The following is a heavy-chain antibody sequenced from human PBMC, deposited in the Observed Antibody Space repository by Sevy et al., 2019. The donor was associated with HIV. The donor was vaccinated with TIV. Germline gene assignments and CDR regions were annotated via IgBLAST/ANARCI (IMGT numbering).Heavy chain of an antibody. Sequence: ASVKVSCKASGYTFTSYFMHWVRQAPGQGLEWLGMINPSGGSTSYVQKFRGRVTMTSDTSTSTVYMELSSLRSDDTAVYYCARVTGWYGSSTGFDYWGQGTQVTVSS. D-gene: IGHD6-19*01. CDR3: ARVTGWYGSSTGFDY. CDR1: GYTFTSYF. V-gene: IGHV1-46*03. CDR2: INPSGGST. J-gene: IGHJ4*02.